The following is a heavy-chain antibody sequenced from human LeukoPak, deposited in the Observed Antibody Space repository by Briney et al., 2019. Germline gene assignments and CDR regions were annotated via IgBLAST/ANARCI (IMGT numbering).Heavy chain of an antibody. Sequence: GGSLRLSCAASGFTFSSYWMSWVRQAPGKGLEWVANIKQDGSEKYYVDSVKGRSTISRDNAKNSLYLQMNYLRAEDTAVYYCARALGKLQPYYYYYGMDLWGQGTTVTVSS. CDR1: GFTFSSYW. V-gene: IGHV3-7*01. CDR2: IKQDGSEK. CDR3: ARALGKLQPYYYYYGMDL. J-gene: IGHJ6*02. D-gene: IGHD5-24*01.